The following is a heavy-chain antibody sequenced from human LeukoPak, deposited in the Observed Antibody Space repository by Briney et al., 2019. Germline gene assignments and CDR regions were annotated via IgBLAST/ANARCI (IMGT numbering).Heavy chain of an antibody. Sequence: SETLSLTCTVSGGSISSYYWSWIRQPPGKGLEWIGYIYYSGSTNYNPSLKSRVTISVDTSKNQFSLKLSSVTAADTAVYYCARGRRYSYGYNLDYWGQGTLVTVSS. J-gene: IGHJ4*02. CDR3: ARGRRYSYGYNLDY. CDR2: IYYSGST. D-gene: IGHD5-18*01. CDR1: GGSISSYY. V-gene: IGHV4-59*01.